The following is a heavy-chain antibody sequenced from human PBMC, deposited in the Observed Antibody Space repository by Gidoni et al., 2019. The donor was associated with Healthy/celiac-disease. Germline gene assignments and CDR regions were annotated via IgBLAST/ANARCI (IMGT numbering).Heavy chain of an antibody. J-gene: IGHJ3*02. Sequence: QVQLVQSGAEVKKPGASVKVSCKASGYTFTSYYMHWVRQAPGQGLEWMGIINPSGGSTSYAQKFQGRVTMTRDTSTSTVYMELSSLRSEDTAVYYCARGGRIAAGPDAFDIWGQGTMVTVSS. CDR2: INPSGGST. D-gene: IGHD6-13*01. V-gene: IGHV1-46*03. CDR3: ARGGRIAAGPDAFDI. CDR1: GYTFTSYY.